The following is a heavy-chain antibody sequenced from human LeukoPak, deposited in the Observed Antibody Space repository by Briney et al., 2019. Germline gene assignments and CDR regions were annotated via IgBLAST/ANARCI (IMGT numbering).Heavy chain of an antibody. CDR2: INSDGSST. CDR1: GFTFSSYW. D-gene: IGHD3-3*01. J-gene: IGHJ4*02. CDR3: ARSTIFGVEIDY. Sequence: QAGGSLRLSCAASGFTFSSYWMHWVRQAPGKGLVWVSRINSDGSSTSYADSVKGRFTISRDNAKNTLYLQMNSLRAEDTAVYYCARSTIFGVEIDYWGQGTLSPSPQ. V-gene: IGHV3-74*01.